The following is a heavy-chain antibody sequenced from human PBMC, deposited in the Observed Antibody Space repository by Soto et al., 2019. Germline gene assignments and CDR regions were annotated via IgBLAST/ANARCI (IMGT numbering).Heavy chain of an antibody. V-gene: IGHV4-31*03. CDR1: GGSSTSGGSY. D-gene: IGHD3-22*01. CDR2: IYYSGST. CDR3: AREGRYSGDSSGYYYEVWFDP. Sequence: TQSVACTVSGGSSTSGGSYWSWIREHPGKGLEWIGYIYYSGSTYYNPSLKSRVTISVDTSKNQLSLKLSSVTAADTAVYYCAREGRYSGDSSGYYYEVWFDPWGQGTLVPVSS. J-gene: IGHJ5*02.